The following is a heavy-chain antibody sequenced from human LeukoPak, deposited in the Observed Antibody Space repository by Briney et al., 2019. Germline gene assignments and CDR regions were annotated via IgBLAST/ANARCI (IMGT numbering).Heavy chain of an antibody. CDR2: IKSKTDGCTT. Sequence: GGSLRLSCAASGFTFSNAWMSWVRQAPGKGLEWVGRIKSKTDGCTTDYAAPVKDRFTISRDDSKNTLYLQMNSLKTEDTAVYYCTTDWMTTVTTRVYYYYGMDVWGQGTTVTVSS. V-gene: IGHV3-15*01. J-gene: IGHJ6*02. D-gene: IGHD4-11*01. CDR3: TTDWMTTVTTRVYYYYGMDV. CDR1: GFTFSNAW.